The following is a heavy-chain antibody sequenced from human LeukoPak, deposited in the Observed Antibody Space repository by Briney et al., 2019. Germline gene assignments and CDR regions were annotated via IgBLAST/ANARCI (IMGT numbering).Heavy chain of an antibody. J-gene: IGHJ4*02. V-gene: IGHV3-48*01. CDR1: VFTFSTYS. CDR2: NSSSSNII. D-gene: IGHD6-13*01. Sequence: GGSLRLSCVAPVFTFSTYSMNWVRPAPGGGLGWVSYNSSSSNIIKYADSMKGRFTISRDNAKNSLYLQMNSLRAGDTAVYYCASVRGKTTAGTIDYWGQGTLVTVSS. CDR3: ASVRGKTTAGTIDY.